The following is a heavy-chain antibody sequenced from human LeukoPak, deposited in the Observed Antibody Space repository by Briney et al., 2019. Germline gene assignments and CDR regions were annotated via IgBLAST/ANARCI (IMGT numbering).Heavy chain of an antibody. Sequence: GGSLRLSCAASGFTFSSYGMHWVRQAPGKGLEWVAVISYDGSNKYYADSVKGRFTISRDNSKNTLYLQMNSLRAEDTAVYYCARGNYCGGDCLVLCPDYWGQGTVVTVSS. CDR3: ARGNYCGGDCLVLCPDY. D-gene: IGHD2-21*02. V-gene: IGHV3-30*03. J-gene: IGHJ4*02. CDR1: GFTFSSYG. CDR2: ISYDGSNK.